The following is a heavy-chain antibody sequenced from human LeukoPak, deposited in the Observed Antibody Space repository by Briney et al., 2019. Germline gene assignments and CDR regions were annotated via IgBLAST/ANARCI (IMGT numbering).Heavy chain of an antibody. CDR2: ISPSRGSI. Sequence: GGSLRLSCAASGFTFSDYPLNWVRQAPGKGLEWLSYISPSRGSIAYADSVKGRFTISSDSAKNSVYLQINNLRAEDTAVCYCARDRDWAFDYWGQGILVTVSS. CDR3: ARDRDWAFDY. CDR1: GFTFSDYP. J-gene: IGHJ4*02. D-gene: IGHD2-21*01. V-gene: IGHV3-48*01.